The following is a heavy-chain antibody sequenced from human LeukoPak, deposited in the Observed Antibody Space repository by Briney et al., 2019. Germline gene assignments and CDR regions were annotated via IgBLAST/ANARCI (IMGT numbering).Heavy chain of an antibody. CDR1: GYSFSRCW. Sequence: GESLQISCKASGYSFSRCWIGWVRQMPGKGLEWMGIVYPGDSDTRYSPSLQGQVTISADKSISTAYLQWSNLKASDTGMYYCTLMTTVATAANWGQGTLVTVSS. J-gene: IGHJ1*01. CDR3: TLMTTVATAAN. CDR2: VYPGDSDT. V-gene: IGHV5-51*01. D-gene: IGHD4-23*01.